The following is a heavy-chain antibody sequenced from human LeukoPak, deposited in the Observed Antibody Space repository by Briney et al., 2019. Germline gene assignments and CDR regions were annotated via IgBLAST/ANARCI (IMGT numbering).Heavy chain of an antibody. Sequence: GGSLRLSCAASGFTLNSYWMSWVRQAPGKGLEWVASIKRDGSDTHYVDSVKGRFTISRDNAKNSLFLQMNSLTAEDTALYYCARDAYGSGSHDYWGQGNLVTVSS. J-gene: IGHJ4*02. CDR2: IKRDGSDT. D-gene: IGHD3-10*01. V-gene: IGHV3-7*04. CDR1: GFTLNSYW. CDR3: ARDAYGSGSHDY.